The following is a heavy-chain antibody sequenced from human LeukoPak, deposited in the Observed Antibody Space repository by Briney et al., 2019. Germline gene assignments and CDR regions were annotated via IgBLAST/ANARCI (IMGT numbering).Heavy chain of an antibody. CDR2: ISGSGGST. CDR1: GFTFSSYA. V-gene: IGHV3-23*01. D-gene: IGHD2-2*01. Sequence: GGSLRLSCAASGFTFSSYAMSWVRQAPGKGLEWVSAISGSGGSTYYADSVKGRFTISRDNSKNTLYLQMNSLRAEDTAVYYCARADIVVVPAAIGLHYWGQGTLVTVSS. J-gene: IGHJ4*02. CDR3: ARADIVVVPAAIGLHY.